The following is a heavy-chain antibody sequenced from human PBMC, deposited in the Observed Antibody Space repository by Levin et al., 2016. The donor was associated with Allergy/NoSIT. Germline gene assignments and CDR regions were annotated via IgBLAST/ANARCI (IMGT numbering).Heavy chain of an antibody. CDR2: ISHSGST. CDR1: GGSISSYY. V-gene: IGHV4-59*12. CDR3: VGNGFYSLEN. J-gene: IGHJ4*02. Sequence: SETLSLTCTVSGGSISSYYWSWIRQPPGKGLEWIGYISHSGSTNYNPSLKSRVTISVDMSKNQFSLKLSSVTAADTAVYYCVGNGFYSLENWGQGTLVTVSS. D-gene: IGHD3-22*01.